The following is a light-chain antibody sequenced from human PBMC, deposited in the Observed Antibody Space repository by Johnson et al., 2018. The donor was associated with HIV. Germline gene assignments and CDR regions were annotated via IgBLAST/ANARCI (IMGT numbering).Light chain of an antibody. V-gene: IGLV1-51*02. CDR3: GTWDSSLSGYV. Sequence: HSVLTQPPSVSAAPGQKVTISCSGSSSNIGNNYVSWYQQLPGTAPKLLIYENNKRPSGIPDRFSGSKSGTSATLGITGLQTGDEADYYCGTWDSSLSGYVLGTGTKVTVL. CDR1: SSNIGNNY. J-gene: IGLJ1*01. CDR2: ENN.